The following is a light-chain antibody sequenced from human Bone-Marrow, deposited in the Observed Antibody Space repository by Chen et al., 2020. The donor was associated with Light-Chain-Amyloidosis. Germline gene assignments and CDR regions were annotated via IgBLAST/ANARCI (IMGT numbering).Light chain of an antibody. Sequence: LTQPPSVPAAPGQKATIPCPGSSSNVGNNYVSWSRQLPGTAPNLLIYDNSKRPSGIPDRFSGSKSGTSATLGITRLQTGDEADYYCGAWDSSLGIWVFGGGTKLTVL. CDR3: GAWDSSLGIWV. CDR1: SSNVGNNY. V-gene: IGLV1-51*01. J-gene: IGLJ3*02. CDR2: DNS.